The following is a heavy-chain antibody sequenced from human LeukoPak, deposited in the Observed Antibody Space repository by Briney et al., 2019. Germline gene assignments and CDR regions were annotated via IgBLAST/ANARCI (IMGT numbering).Heavy chain of an antibody. J-gene: IGHJ6*03. D-gene: IGHD3-10*01. CDR1: GYTFTSYD. CDR3: ARADDTMVRGVIIYYMDV. CDR2: MNPNSGNT. V-gene: IGHV1-8*01. Sequence: GASVKVSCKASGYTFTSYDINWVRQATGQGLEWMAWMNPNSGNTGYAQKFQGRVTMTRNTSISTAYMELSSLRSEDTAVYYCARADDTMVRGVIIYYMDVWGKGTAVTVSS.